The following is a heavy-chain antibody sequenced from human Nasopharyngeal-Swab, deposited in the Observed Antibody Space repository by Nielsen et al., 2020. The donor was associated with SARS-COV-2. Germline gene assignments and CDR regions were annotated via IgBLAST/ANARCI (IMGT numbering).Heavy chain of an antibody. J-gene: IGHJ5*02. CDR2: IVPIVDVA. CDR1: GDTFSHYP. Sequence: SVKVSCKASGDTFSHYPISWVRQAPGQGLEWMGRIVPIVDVANYAQKFQGRVTMTRDTSTSTVSMELSSLRSEDTAVYYCAREDIGVVPVAMGYNWFDPWGQGTLVTVSS. V-gene: IGHV1-69*04. D-gene: IGHD2-2*01. CDR3: AREDIGVVPVAMGYNWFDP.